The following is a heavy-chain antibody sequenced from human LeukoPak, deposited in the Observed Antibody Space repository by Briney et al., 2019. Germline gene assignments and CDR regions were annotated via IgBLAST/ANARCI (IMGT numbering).Heavy chain of an antibody. CDR2: IIPIFGTA. V-gene: IGHV1-69*13. CDR3: ASSDYGDYGYYYYGMDV. J-gene: IGHJ6*02. Sequence: SVKVSCKASGGTFSSYAISWVRQAPGQGPEWMGGIIPIFGTANYAQKFQGRVTITADGSTSTAYMELSSLRSEDTAVYYCASSDYGDYGYYYYGMDVWGQGTTVTVSS. D-gene: IGHD4-17*01. CDR1: GGTFSSYA.